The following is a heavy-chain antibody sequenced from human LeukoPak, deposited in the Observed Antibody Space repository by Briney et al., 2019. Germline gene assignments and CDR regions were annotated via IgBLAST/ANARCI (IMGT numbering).Heavy chain of an antibody. Sequence: PSGTLSLTCAVSGYSVSSGYYWGWIRQPPGKGLEWIGEINHSGSTNYNPSLKSRVTISVDTSKNQFSLKLSSVTAADTAVYYCARGPILEWFYYYYYMDVWGKGTTVTVSS. V-gene: IGHV4-38-2*01. J-gene: IGHJ6*03. CDR2: INHSGST. CDR1: GYSVSSGYY. D-gene: IGHD3-3*01. CDR3: ARGPILEWFYYYYYMDV.